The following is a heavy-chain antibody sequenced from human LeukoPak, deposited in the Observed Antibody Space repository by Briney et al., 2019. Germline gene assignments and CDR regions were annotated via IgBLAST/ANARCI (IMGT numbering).Heavy chain of an antibody. D-gene: IGHD6-13*01. CDR1: GFTFSNYA. CDR3: ARQGAAAGSWDYYYYGMDV. Sequence: GGSLRLSCAASGFTFSNYAMSCVRQAPGKGLEWVSAISGSGGSTYYADSVKGRFTISRDNSKNTLYLQMNSPRAEDTAVYYCARQGAAAGSWDYYYYGMDVWGQGTTVTVSS. CDR2: ISGSGGST. J-gene: IGHJ6*02. V-gene: IGHV3-23*01.